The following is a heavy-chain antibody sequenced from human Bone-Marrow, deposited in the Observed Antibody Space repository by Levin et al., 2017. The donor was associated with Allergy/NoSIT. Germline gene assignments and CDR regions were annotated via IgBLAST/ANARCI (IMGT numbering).Heavy chain of an antibody. CDR3: TRDIGESYGYYGMDV. J-gene: IGHJ6*01. CDR2: INWNGGSI. D-gene: IGHD3-16*01. V-gene: IGHV3-9*01. Sequence: GGSLRLSCAASGFTFNDHAMHWVRQVPGKGLEWVSGINWNGGSIGYADSVKGRFSISRDNAKNSLYLLMTSLRAGDAALYYCTRDIGESYGYYGMDVWGQGTTVTVSS. CDR1: GFTFNDHA.